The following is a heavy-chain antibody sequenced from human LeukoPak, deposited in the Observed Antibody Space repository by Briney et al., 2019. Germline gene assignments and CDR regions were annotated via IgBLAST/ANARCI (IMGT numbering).Heavy chain of an antibody. CDR2: IYTSGST. CDR3: ARLHDYGDYVGDY. D-gene: IGHD4-17*01. CDR1: GGSISSYY. V-gene: IGHV4-4*07. Sequence: PSETLSLTCTVSGGSISSYYWSWIRQPAGKGLEWIGRIYTSGSTNYNPSLKSRVTISVDKPKNQFSLKLSSVTAADTAVYYCARLHDYGDYVGDYWGQGTLVTVSS. J-gene: IGHJ4*02.